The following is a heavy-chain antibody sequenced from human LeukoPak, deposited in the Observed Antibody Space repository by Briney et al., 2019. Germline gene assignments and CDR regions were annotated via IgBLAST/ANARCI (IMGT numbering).Heavy chain of an antibody. J-gene: IGHJ6*03. V-gene: IGHV3-7*01. D-gene: IGHD2-15*01. CDR3: AREGGYSYYMDV. CDR1: GFTFSTFW. Sequence: GGSLRLSCAASGFTFSTFWMSWVRQAPGKGLEWVANIKQNGSEKSYADSVKGRFTISRDNAKNSVHLQMNNLGVEDTAVYYCAREGGYSYYMDVWGKGTTVTVSS. CDR2: IKQNGSEK.